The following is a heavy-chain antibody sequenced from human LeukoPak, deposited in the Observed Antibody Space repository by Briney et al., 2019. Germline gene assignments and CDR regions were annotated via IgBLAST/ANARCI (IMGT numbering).Heavy chain of an antibody. CDR1: GFTFSSYW. D-gene: IGHD6-19*01. Sequence: PGGSLRLSCAASGFTFSSYWMSWVRQAPGKGLEWVANIKQDGSEKYYVDFVKGRFTISRDNAKNSLYLQMNSLRAEDTAVYYCAREVGDSSGWYWYYYYYMDVWGKGTTVTVSS. CDR2: IKQDGSEK. J-gene: IGHJ6*03. V-gene: IGHV3-7*01. CDR3: AREVGDSSGWYWYYYYYMDV.